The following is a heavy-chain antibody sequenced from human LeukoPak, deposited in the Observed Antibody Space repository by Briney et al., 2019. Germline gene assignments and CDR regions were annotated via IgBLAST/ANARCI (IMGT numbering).Heavy chain of an antibody. CDR2: MSPSSANS. D-gene: IGHD3-10*01. CDR1: GYTFTNYD. V-gene: IGHV1-8*01. Sequence: RASVKVSCKASGYTFTNYDINWVRQAPGQGLEWMAWMSPSSANSGSAPKFQGRVTMTTNTSTNTAYIELSSLKSEDTAVYYCARGRLVRGDYLDFWGQGALVTVSS. CDR3: ARGRLVRGDYLDF. J-gene: IGHJ4*02.